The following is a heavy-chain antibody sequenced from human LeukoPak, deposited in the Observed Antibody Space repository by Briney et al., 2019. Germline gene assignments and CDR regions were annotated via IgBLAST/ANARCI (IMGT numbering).Heavy chain of an antibody. V-gene: IGHV4-31*03. Sequence: SQTLSLTRTVSGGSISSGGYYWSWIRQHPGKGLEWIGYIYYSGSTYYNPSLKSRVTISVDTSKNQFSLKLSSVTAADTAVYYCAGAVEPHSSSWYFDYWGQGTLVTVSS. CDR2: IYYSGST. D-gene: IGHD6-13*01. J-gene: IGHJ4*02. CDR1: GGSISSGGYY. CDR3: AGAVEPHSSSWYFDY.